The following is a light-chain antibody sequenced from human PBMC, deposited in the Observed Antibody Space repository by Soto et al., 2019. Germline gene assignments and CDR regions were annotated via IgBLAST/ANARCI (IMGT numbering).Light chain of an antibody. CDR3: QQSYSAPLT. J-gene: IGKJ4*01. V-gene: IGKV1-39*01. CDR2: SAS. CDR1: QSISDF. Sequence: DIQLTQSPSSLSASLGDRVTISCRASQSISDFLLWYQQRPGEAPKVLIYSASRLQSGAPSRFSGSGSGADFTLTISSLQPEDVATYYCQQSYSAPLTCGGGTNVEI.